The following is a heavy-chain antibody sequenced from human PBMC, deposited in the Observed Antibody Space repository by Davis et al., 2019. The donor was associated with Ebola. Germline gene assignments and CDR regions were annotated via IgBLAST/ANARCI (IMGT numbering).Heavy chain of an antibody. V-gene: IGHV1-18*04. CDR3: ARETYYYDSSGYYKDAFDI. CDR1: GYTFTSYG. D-gene: IGHD3-22*01. J-gene: IGHJ3*02. Sequence: AASVKVSCKASGYTFTSYGISWVRQAPGQGLEWMGWISAYNGNTNYAQKLQGRVTMTTDTSTSTAYMELRSLRSDDTAVYYCARETYYYDSSGYYKDAFDIRGQGTMVTVSS. CDR2: ISAYNGNT.